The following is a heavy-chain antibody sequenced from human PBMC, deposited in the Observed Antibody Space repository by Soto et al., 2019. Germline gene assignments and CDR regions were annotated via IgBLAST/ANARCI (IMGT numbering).Heavy chain of an antibody. CDR2: INAGNGNT. CDR1: GYTFTSYA. V-gene: IGHV1-3*01. Sequence: ASVKVSCKASGYTFTSYAMHWVRQAPGQRLEWMGWINAGNGNTMYSQNFQGRVTITRDTSASTAYMELSSQRSEDTAVYYCSNGYHRYLLDYSAQGILVPVSS. J-gene: IGHJ4*01. CDR3: SNGYHRYLLDY. D-gene: IGHD6-25*01.